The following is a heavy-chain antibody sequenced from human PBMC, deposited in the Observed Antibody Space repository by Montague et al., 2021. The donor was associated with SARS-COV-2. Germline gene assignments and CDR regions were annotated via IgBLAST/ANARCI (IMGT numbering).Heavy chain of an antibody. CDR3: AGWDLQTVTVISLRGKSANDY. V-gene: IGHV4-34*01. Sequence: SETLSLTCAVYGESLSGFFWSWIRQPPGKGLEWVAEINDRGVTNXNYNPSLGSRATISADTSKNQFFLKLRSVTAADTAVYYCAGWDLQTVTVISLRGKSANDYWGQGTLVTVSS. D-gene: IGHD1/OR15-1a*01. CDR1: GESLSGFF. CDR2: INDRGVTNX. J-gene: IGHJ4*02.